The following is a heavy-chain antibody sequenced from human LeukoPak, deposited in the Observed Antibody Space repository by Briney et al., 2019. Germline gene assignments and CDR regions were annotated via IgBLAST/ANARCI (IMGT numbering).Heavy chain of an antibody. CDR3: ARADYSNYGPDYYYYYMDV. Sequence: PSETLSLTCTVSGGSISSSSYYWGWIRQPPGKGLEWIGSIYYSGSTYYNPSLKSRVTISVDTSKNQFSLKLSSVTAADTAVYYCARADYSNYGPDYYYYYMDVWGKGTTVTVSS. D-gene: IGHD4-11*01. CDR2: IYYSGST. V-gene: IGHV4-39*07. J-gene: IGHJ6*03. CDR1: GGSISSSSYY.